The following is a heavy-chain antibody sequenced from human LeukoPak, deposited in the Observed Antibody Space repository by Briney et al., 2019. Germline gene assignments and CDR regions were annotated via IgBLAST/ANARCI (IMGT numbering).Heavy chain of an antibody. V-gene: IGHV1-18*01. CDR3: ARADGGYYHYYMDV. CDR2: ISPYKDNP. D-gene: IGHD3-10*01. J-gene: IGHJ6*03. CDR1: GYTFSSYG. Sequence: ASVKVSCKASGYTFSSYGISWVRQAPGQGLEWMGWISPYKDNPSYAQKLQGRVTMTIDTSTSTGYMELRSLGSDDTAVYYCARADGGYYHYYMDVWGKGTTVTVSS.